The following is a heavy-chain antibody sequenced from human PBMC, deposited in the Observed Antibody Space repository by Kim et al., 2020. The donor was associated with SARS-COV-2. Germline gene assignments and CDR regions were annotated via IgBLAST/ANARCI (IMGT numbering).Heavy chain of an antibody. CDR1: GYSFTSYW. Sequence: GESLKISCKGSGYSFTSYWISWVRQMPGKGLEWMGRIDPSDSYTNYSPSFQGHVTISADKSISTAYLQWSSLKASDTAMYYCAREPLAGVVIIPQEVDAFDIWGQGTMVTVSS. V-gene: IGHV5-10-1*01. CDR3: AREPLAGVVIIPQEVDAFDI. J-gene: IGHJ3*02. D-gene: IGHD3-3*01. CDR2: IDPSDSYT.